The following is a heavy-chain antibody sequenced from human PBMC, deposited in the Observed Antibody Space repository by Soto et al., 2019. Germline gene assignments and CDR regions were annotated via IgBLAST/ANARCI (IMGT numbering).Heavy chain of an antibody. V-gene: IGHV3-23*01. CDR1: GFTFTSYA. CDR3: AKAGFSSSWSPTYFDY. D-gene: IGHD6-13*01. CDR2: ISGTGYNT. Sequence: EVQLLESGGGLVQPGGSLRLSCAASGFTFTSYAMNWVRLAPGKGLEWVSAISGTGYNTYYADSVKGRFTISRDNTKNTLYPQMNSLRAEDTAVYYCAKAGFSSSWSPTYFDYWGQGTLVTVSS. J-gene: IGHJ4*02.